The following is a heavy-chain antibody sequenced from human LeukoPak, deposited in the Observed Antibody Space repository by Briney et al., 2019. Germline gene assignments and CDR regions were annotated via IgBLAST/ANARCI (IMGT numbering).Heavy chain of an antibody. CDR2: ISWSSGSI. V-gene: IGHV3-9*01. CDR1: GFIFDDYA. J-gene: IGHJ3*02. Sequence: GGSLRLSCAASGFIFDDYAMHWVRQAPGKGLEWVSGISWSSGSIGYAVSVKGRFTISRDNAKNSLYLQMNSLRAEDTALYYCAKDIGYDISRHASDIWGQGTMVTVS. D-gene: IGHD3-9*01. CDR3: AKDIGYDISRHASDI.